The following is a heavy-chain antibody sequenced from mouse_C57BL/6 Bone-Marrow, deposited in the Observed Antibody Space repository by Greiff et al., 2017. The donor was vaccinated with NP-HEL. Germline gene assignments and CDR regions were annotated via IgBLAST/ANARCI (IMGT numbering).Heavy chain of an antibody. CDR1: GFNIKDDY. Sequence: VQLQQSGAELVRPGASVKLSCTASGFNIKDDYMHWVKQRPEQGLEWIGWIDPENGDTEYASKFQGKATITADTSSNTAYLQLSSLTSEDTAVYYRTTVGPFAYWGQGTLVTVSA. CDR2: IDPENGDT. V-gene: IGHV14-4*01. J-gene: IGHJ3*01. CDR3: TTVGPFAY.